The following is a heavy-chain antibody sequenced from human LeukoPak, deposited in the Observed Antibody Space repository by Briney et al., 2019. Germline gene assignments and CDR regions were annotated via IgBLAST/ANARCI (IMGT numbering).Heavy chain of an antibody. D-gene: IGHD2-2*01. CDR2: INPNSGGT. V-gene: IGHV1-2*02. J-gene: IGHJ4*02. Sequence: ASVKVSCKASGYTFTGYYMHWVRQAPGQGLEWMGWINPNSGGTNYAQKFQGRVTMTRDTSISTAYMELSRLRSDDTAVYYCAREEVIVVPAAMDYWRQGTLVTVSP. CDR1: GYTFTGYY. CDR3: AREEVIVVPAAMDY.